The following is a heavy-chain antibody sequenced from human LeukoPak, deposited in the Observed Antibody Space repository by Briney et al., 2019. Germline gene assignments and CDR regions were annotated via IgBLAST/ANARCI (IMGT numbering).Heavy chain of an antibody. CDR1: GGSISSGSYY. CDR3: ARTIVVVPAAHFDY. J-gene: IGHJ4*02. D-gene: IGHD2-2*01. V-gene: IGHV4-61*02. Sequence: SQTLSLTCTVSGGSISSGSYYWSWIRQPAGKGLEWIGRIYTSGSTNYNPSLKSRVTISVDTSKNQFSLKLSSVTAADTAVYYCARTIVVVPAAHFDYWGQGSLLTVSS. CDR2: IYTSGST.